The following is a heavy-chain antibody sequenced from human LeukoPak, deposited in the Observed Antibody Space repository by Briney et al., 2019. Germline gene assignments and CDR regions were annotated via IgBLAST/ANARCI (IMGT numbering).Heavy chain of an antibody. CDR1: GYTFTDYY. J-gene: IGHJ4*02. CDR2: VDPEDGET. D-gene: IGHD1-26*01. V-gene: IGHV1-69-2*01. CDR3: AINGGRSGGYLDY. Sequence: ASVKISCKVSGYTFTDYYIHWVQQAPGKGLEWMGLVDPEDGETIYAEKFQGRVTITADTSTDTAYMELSSLRSEDTAVYYCAINGGRSGGYLDYWGQGTLLTVSS.